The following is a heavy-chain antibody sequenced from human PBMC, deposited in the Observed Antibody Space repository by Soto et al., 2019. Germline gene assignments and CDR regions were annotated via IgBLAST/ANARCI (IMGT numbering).Heavy chain of an antibody. Sequence: ASVKVSCKVSGNALTGLPMHWVRQAPGKGLEWMGSVDPEEGERVFAQRFQGRVTMTEDTSTDTAYMELSSLKSEDTAVYYCAAGVTTFDYWGQGTLVTVSS. CDR1: GNALTGLP. CDR2: VDPEEGER. D-gene: IGHD4-17*01. J-gene: IGHJ4*02. V-gene: IGHV1-24*01. CDR3: AAGVTTFDY.